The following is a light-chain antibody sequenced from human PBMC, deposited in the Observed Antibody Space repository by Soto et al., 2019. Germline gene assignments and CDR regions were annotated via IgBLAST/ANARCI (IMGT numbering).Light chain of an antibody. Sequence: ELVLTQSPGTLSLSPGERATLSCRASQSVTSSSLSWLQQKPGQSPRLLICGDSIRATGIPDRFSGSGSGTDFTLTIRRREPEDFAVYYCQQYGTSAPYTFGQGTKLEIK. CDR1: QSVTSSS. CDR2: GDS. CDR3: QQYGTSAPYT. J-gene: IGKJ2*01. V-gene: IGKV3-20*01.